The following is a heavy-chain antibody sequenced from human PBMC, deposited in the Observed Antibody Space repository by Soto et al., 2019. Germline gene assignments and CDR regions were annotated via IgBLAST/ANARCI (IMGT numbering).Heavy chain of an antibody. Sequence: QVQLQESGPGLVKPSETLSLTCTVSGGSISSYYWSWIRQSPGKGLEWIGYLYYSGSTNFNPSLKSRVTISMDTSKNQFSLNLSSVTAVDTAIYYCAKVSSGYYSAMDVWGQGTTVTVSS. V-gene: IGHV4-59*01. J-gene: IGHJ6*02. CDR1: GGSISSYY. CDR3: AKVSSGYYSAMDV. CDR2: LYYSGST.